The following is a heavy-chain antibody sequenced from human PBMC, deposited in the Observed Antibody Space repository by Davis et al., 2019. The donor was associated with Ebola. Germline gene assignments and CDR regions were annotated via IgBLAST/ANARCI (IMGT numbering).Heavy chain of an antibody. D-gene: IGHD2-21*02. CDR1: GFTFSSYS. CDR3: TTDPCGGACYLDY. CDR2: IKSRAHGEPT. Sequence: GGSLRLSCAAPGFTFSSYSMNWVRQAPGKGLEWVGRIKSRAHGEPTDYTAPVKGRFTISRDDSRNTVYLQMNSLKREDTAVYYCTTDPCGGACYLDYWGQGTLVTVSS. J-gene: IGHJ4*02. V-gene: IGHV3-15*07.